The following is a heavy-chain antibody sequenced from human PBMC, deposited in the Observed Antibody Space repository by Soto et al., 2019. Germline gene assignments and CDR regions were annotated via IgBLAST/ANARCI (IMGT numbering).Heavy chain of an antibody. V-gene: IGHV4-39*01. CDR3: ARQGIVVVVAAADHGMDV. J-gene: IGHJ6*02. D-gene: IGHD2-15*01. CDR2: IYYSGST. Sequence: ASETLSLTCTVSGGSISSSSYYWGWIRQPPGKGLEWIGSIYYSGSTYYNPSLKSRVTISVDTSKNQFSLKLSSVAAADTVVYYCARQGIVVVVAAADHGMDVWGQGTTVS. CDR1: GGSISSSSYY.